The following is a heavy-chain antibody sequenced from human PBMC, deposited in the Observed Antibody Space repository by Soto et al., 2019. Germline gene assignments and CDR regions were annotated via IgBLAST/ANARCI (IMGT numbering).Heavy chain of an antibody. J-gene: IGHJ6*04. Sequence: ETLSLTCAVYGGSFSGYYWSWIRQPPGKGLEWIGEINHSGSTNYNPSLKSRVTISVDTSKNQFSLRLSSVTAADTAVYYCARDNIAAAAPGDVWGKGTTVTVSS. CDR2: INHSGST. V-gene: IGHV4-34*01. CDR3: ARDNIAAAAPGDV. CDR1: GGSFSGYY. D-gene: IGHD6-13*01.